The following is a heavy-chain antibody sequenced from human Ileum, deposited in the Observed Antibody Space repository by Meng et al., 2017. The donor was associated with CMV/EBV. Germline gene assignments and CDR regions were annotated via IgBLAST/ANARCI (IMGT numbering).Heavy chain of an antibody. Sequence: GESLKISCAASGFSFGTYGMHWVRQAPGKGLEWVAIISSDGSNEHYADSVKGRFAISRDNSKNTLYLQLNSLRAEDTAVYYCARDPGYGTREVTAWGQGTLVTVSS. CDR2: ISSDGSNE. J-gene: IGHJ4*02. D-gene: IGHD2-21*02. CDR1: GFSFGTYG. CDR3: ARDPGYGTREVTA. V-gene: IGHV3-33*01.